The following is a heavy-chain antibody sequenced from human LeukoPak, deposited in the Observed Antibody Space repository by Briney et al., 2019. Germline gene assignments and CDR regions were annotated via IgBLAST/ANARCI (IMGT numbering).Heavy chain of an antibody. J-gene: IGHJ3*01. CDR2: IIPIFGTA. CDR1: GGTFSSYA. Sequence: SVKVSCKASGGTFSSYAISWVRQAPGQGLEWMGGIIPIFGTANYAQKFQGRVTITTDESTSTAYMELSSLRSEDTAVYYCARGRVTMIVVVITIDAFDVWGQGTMVTVSS. CDR3: ARGRVTMIVVVITIDAFDV. D-gene: IGHD3-22*01. V-gene: IGHV1-69*05.